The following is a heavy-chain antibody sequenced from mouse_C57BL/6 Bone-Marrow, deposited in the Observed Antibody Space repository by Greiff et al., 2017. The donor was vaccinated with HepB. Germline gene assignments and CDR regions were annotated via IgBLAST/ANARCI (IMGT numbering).Heavy chain of an antibody. CDR1: GYTFTSYW. J-gene: IGHJ4*01. V-gene: IGHV1-52*01. CDR2: IDPSDSET. CDR3: ERDAHTEGRRYYAMDY. Sequence: VQLQQPGAELVRPGSSVKLSCKASGYTFTSYWMHWVKQRPIQGLEWIGNIDPSDSETHYNQKFKDKATLTVDKSSSTAYMQLSNLTSEDSAVYYCERDAHTEGRRYYAMDYWGQGTSVTVSS. D-gene: IGHD1-1*01.